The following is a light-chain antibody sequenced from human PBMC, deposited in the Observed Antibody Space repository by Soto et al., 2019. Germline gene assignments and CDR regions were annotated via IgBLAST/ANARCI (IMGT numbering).Light chain of an antibody. Sequence: PLTPSSSSPPSPVGHGHTITCRARQNIRNLLGWYQQKPGKAPQALIYDASSLKSGVPSRFSGNGSGTEFTLTISSLQPDDFATYYCQQYNTYSTFGQGTRLEI. CDR3: QQYNTYST. J-gene: IGKJ5*01. V-gene: IGKV1-5*01. CDR1: QNIRNL. CDR2: DAS.